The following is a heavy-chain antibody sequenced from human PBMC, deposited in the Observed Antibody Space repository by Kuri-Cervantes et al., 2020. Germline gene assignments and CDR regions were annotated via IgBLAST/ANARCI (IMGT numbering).Heavy chain of an antibody. CDR1: GGSISSYY. D-gene: IGHD1-14*01. CDR3: AKAGYNSLALFDS. CDR2: IKVSGGTT. Sequence: ETLSLTCTVSGGSISSYYWSWIRQPAGKGLEWVSTIKVSGGTTYSADSVRDRFAVSRDNSKNTLYLQMNSLRAEDTALYYCAKAGYNSLALFDSWGQGTLVTVSS. V-gene: IGHV3-23*01. J-gene: IGHJ5*01.